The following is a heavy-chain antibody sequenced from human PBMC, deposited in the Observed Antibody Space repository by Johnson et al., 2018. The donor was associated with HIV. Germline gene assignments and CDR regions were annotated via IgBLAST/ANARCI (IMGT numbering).Heavy chain of an antibody. CDR3: ARKLGVYYYDSSGYDI. J-gene: IGHJ3*02. CDR1: GFTFSSYV. D-gene: IGHD3-22*01. V-gene: IGHV3-30-3*01. Sequence: QVQLMESGGGVVQPGRSLRLSCAASGFTFSSYVMHWVRQAPGNGLEWVAVISYDGNNKYYADSVKGRFTISRDNSKNTLYLQMNSLRAEDTAVYYCARKLGVYYYDSSGYDIWGQGTMVTVSS. CDR2: ISYDGNNK.